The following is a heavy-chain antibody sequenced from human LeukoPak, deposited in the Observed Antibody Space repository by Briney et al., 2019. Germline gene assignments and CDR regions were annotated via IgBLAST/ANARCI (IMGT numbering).Heavy chain of an antibody. V-gene: IGHV4-59*01. CDR2: IYYSGST. CDR1: GGSISSYY. J-gene: IGHJ4*02. Sequence: SETLSLTCTVSGGSISSYYWSWIRQPPGKGLEWIGYIYYSGSTNYNPSLKSRVTISVDTSKNQFSLKLSSVTAADTAVYYCASSIAAAADFDYWGQGTLVTVSS. CDR3: ASSIAAAADFDY. D-gene: IGHD6-13*01.